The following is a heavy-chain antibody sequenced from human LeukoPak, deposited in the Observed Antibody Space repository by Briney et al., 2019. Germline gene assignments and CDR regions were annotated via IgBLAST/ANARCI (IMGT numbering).Heavy chain of an antibody. Sequence: SVKVSCKASGGTFSSYAISWVRQAPGQGLEWMGGIIPIFGTANYAQKFQGRVTITADESTSTAYMELSSLRSEDTAVYYCARDSSDMRYFDWSPLSQYYYYYMDVWGEGTMVTVSS. D-gene: IGHD3-9*01. V-gene: IGHV1-69*13. CDR2: IIPIFGTA. J-gene: IGHJ6*03. CDR1: GGTFSSYA. CDR3: ARDSSDMRYFDWSPLSQYYYYYMDV.